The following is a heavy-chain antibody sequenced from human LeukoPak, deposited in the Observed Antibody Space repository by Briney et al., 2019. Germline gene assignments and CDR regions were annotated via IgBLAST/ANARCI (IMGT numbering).Heavy chain of an antibody. CDR3: AKDARRTSGWYFFDY. CDR1: GFAFSSQA. CDR2: ISDSGGST. V-gene: IGHV3-23*01. D-gene: IGHD6-19*01. Sequence: QSGGSLRLSCAASGFAFSSQAMGWVRQAPGKGLEWVSVISDSGGSTYYADSVKGRFTISRDNSKNTLFLQMNSLRAEDTAVYFCAKDARRTSGWYFFDYWGQGTLVTVSS. J-gene: IGHJ4*02.